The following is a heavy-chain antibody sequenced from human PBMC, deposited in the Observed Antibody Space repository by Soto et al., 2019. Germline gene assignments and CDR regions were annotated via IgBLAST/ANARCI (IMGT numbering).Heavy chain of an antibody. CDR3: AREYTYGSNFFDC. D-gene: IGHD5-18*01. Sequence: QVQLQESGPGLVKPSQTLSLTCTVSGGSISSAAYYWSWIRQHPGKELEWIGYISHSGSTYYTPSLRSRVIISADTSKNQFSLNLNSVTAADTAVYYCAREYTYGSNFFDCWGQGALVTVSS. V-gene: IGHV4-31*03. CDR1: GGSISSAAYY. CDR2: ISHSGST. J-gene: IGHJ4*02.